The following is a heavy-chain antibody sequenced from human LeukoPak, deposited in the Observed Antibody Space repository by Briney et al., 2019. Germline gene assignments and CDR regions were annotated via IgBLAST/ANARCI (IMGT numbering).Heavy chain of an antibody. D-gene: IGHD5-12*01. CDR1: GFTFSSYA. Sequence: GGSLRLSCAASGFTFSSYAMHWVRQAPGKGLEWVAVISYDGSNKYYADSVQGRFTISRDDSKNTLYLQMNRLRAEDTAVYYCAKAPKYGGYPDYWGQGTLVTVSS. CDR3: AKAPKYGGYPDY. J-gene: IGHJ4*02. V-gene: IGHV3-30-3*01. CDR2: ISYDGSNK.